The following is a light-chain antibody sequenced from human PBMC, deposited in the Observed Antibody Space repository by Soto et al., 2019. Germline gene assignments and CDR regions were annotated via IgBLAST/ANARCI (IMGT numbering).Light chain of an antibody. CDR3: SSYAGTSTFVL. CDR1: SSDVGRYNL. Sequence: QSALTQPASVSGSPGHSISISCTGSSSDVGRYNLVSWYQHHPGKAPKLIIYEASKRPSGVSDRISGSKSGNTASLTISGLQAEDEADYYCSSYAGTSTFVLFGGGTKLPS. CDR2: EAS. J-gene: IGLJ2*01. V-gene: IGLV2-23*01.